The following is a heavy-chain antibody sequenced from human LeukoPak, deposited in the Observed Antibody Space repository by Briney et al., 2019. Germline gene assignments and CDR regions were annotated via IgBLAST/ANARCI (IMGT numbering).Heavy chain of an antibody. J-gene: IGHJ5*02. CDR1: GFTFSDYY. Sequence: KPGGSLRPSCAASGFTFSDYYMSWIRQAPGKGLEWVSYISSSGSTIYYADSVKGRFTISRDNAKNSLYLQMNSLRAEDTAVYYCARVRRDLGYCSSTSCYKYWFDPWGQGTLVTVSS. CDR2: ISSSGSTI. D-gene: IGHD2-2*02. CDR3: ARVRRDLGYCSSTSCYKYWFDP. V-gene: IGHV3-11*04.